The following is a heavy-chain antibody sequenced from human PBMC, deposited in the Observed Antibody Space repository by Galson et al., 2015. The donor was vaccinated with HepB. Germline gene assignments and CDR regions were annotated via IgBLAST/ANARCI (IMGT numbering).Heavy chain of an antibody. D-gene: IGHD6-13*01. CDR1: GFTFNSYA. J-gene: IGHJ4*02. CDR3: VKDSSSWYYFDY. V-gene: IGHV3-64D*06. Sequence: LRLSCAASGFTFNSYAMYWVRQAPGKGLEFVSAISSNGGSTYYADSVKGRFSISRDNSKNTLYIQMSSLRPEDTAVYYCVKDSSSWYYFDYWGQGILVTVSS. CDR2: ISSNGGST.